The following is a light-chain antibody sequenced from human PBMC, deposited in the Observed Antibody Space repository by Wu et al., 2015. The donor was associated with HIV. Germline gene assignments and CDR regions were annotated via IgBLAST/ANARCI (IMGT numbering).Light chain of an antibody. CDR2: DVS. V-gene: IGKV3-20*01. CDR3: QHYSS. Sequence: EIVLTQSPGTLSLSPGERATLSCRANQSVSSSYLAWYQQKPGQAPRLLMYDVSIRATGIPDRFSGSGSGTDFTLTISRLEPDDFAVYYCQHYSSFGGRNQGGGSN. J-gene: IGKJ4*01. CDR1: QSVSSSY.